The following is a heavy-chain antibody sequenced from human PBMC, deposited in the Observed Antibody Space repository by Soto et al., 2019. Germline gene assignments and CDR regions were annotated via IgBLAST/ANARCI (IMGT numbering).Heavy chain of an antibody. D-gene: IGHD5-18*01. Sequence: SETLSLTCTVSGGSVSGGSYYWSWIRQPPGKGLEWIGYIYYSGSTNYNPSLKSRVTISVDTSKNQFSLKLSSVTAADTAVYYCARDSTYSYGYGMDVWGQGTTVTVSS. V-gene: IGHV4-61*01. CDR1: GGSVSGGSYY. CDR2: IYYSGST. CDR3: ARDSTYSYGYGMDV. J-gene: IGHJ6*02.